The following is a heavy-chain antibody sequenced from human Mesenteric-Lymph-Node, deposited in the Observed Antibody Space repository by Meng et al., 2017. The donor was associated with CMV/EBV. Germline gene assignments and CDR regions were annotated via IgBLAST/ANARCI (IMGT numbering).Heavy chain of an antibody. CDR2: INHSGST. D-gene: IGHD3-22*01. V-gene: IGHV4-34*01. Sequence: GGCFSGYHWSWIRQPPGKGLEWIGEINHSGSTNYNPSLKSRVTISVDTSKNQFSLKLSSVTAADTAVYYCARRVRTAYYYDSSGYYYWGQGTLVTVSS. J-gene: IGHJ4*02. CDR3: ARRVRTAYYYDSSGYYY. CDR1: GGCFSGYH.